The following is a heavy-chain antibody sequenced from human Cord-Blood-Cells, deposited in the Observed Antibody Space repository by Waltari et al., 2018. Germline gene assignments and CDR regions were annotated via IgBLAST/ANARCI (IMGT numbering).Heavy chain of an antibody. J-gene: IGHJ6*02. Sequence: QVQLVQSGAEVKKPGASVKVSCKAPGYTFTSYAMHWVRQAPGQRLEWMGWINAGNGNTKYSQKFQGRVTITRDTSASTAYMELSSLRSEDTAVYYCARVRGPRSYYYYYGMDVWGQGTTVTVSS. CDR3: ARVRGPRSYYYYYGMDV. CDR1: GYTFTSYA. D-gene: IGHD1-26*01. CDR2: INAGNGNT. V-gene: IGHV1-3*01.